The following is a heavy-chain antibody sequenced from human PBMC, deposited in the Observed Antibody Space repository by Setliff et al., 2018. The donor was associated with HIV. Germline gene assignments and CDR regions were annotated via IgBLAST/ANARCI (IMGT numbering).Heavy chain of an antibody. CDR3: VREPISYWDFVVVGAAFDI. Sequence: GASVKVSCKASGGTFSSYGISWVRQAPGQGLEWMGAIIPMFGTGFYAQKFQGRVTITADRSTSTSYMELRGLRSEDTAVYFCVREPISYWDFVVVGAAFDIWGQGTMVNVSS. J-gene: IGHJ3*02. CDR2: IIPMFGTG. CDR1: GGTFSSYG. D-gene: IGHD2-15*01. V-gene: IGHV1-69*06.